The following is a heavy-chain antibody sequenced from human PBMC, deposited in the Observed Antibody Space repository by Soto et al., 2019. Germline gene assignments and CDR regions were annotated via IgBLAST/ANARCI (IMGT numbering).Heavy chain of an antibody. CDR1: GYTFTSYG. V-gene: IGHV1-18*01. CDR2: ISAYNGNT. D-gene: IGHD6-19*01. CDR3: ARTAVAGYYYYYYMDV. Sequence: GASVKVSCKASGYTFTSYGISWVRQAPGQGLEWMGWISAYNGNTNYAQKLQGRVTMTTDTSTSTAYMELRSLRSDDTAVYYCARTAVAGYYYYYYMDVWGKGTTVTVSS. J-gene: IGHJ6*03.